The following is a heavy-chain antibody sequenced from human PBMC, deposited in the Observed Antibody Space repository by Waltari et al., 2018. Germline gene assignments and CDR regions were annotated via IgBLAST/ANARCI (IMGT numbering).Heavy chain of an antibody. CDR1: GFPFSNAW. CDR3: TTDLGSSSWYSGDY. CDR2: IKSKTDGGTT. Sequence: EVQLVESGGGLVKPGGSLRLSCAASGFPFSNAWMSWVRQAPGKGLEWVGRIKSKTDGGTTDYAAPVKGRFTSSRDDSKNTLYLQMNSLKTEDTAVYYCTTDLGSSSWYSGDYWGQGTLVTVSS. J-gene: IGHJ4*02. D-gene: IGHD6-13*01. V-gene: IGHV3-15*01.